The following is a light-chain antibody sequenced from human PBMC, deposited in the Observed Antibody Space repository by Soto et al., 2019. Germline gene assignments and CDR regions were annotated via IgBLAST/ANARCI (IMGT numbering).Light chain of an antibody. CDR1: QSVSSN. Sequence: EIVMTQSPATLSVSPGERATLSCRASQSVSSNLAWYQQKPGQAPRLLIYGASTRATGIPARFSGSGSETEFTLTISSLQSEDFAVYYCQQYGDPPRRFGQGTKVEI. CDR2: GAS. CDR3: QQYGDPPRR. V-gene: IGKV3-15*01. J-gene: IGKJ1*01.